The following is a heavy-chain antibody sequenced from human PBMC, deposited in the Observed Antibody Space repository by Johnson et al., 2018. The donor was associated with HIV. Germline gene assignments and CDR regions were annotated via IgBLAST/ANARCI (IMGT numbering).Heavy chain of an antibody. D-gene: IGHD6-6*01. V-gene: IGHV3-9*01. CDR2: INRNGANT. CDR3: ARVRIIYSSSSHAFDI. CDR1: GFTFDDYA. Sequence: VQLVESGGGLVQPGRSLRLSCAASGFTFDDYAMHWVRQTPGKGLEWVSGINRNGANTGYGDSVKGRFTISRDNSKNTLYLQMSSLRVEDTAVYCCARVRIIYSSSSHAFDIWGQGTMVTVSS. J-gene: IGHJ3*02.